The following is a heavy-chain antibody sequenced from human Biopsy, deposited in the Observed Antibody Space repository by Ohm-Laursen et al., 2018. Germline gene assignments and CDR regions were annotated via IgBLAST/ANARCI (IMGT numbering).Heavy chain of an antibody. CDR3: ARGLSSGWYGYFDV. CDR1: GVTLSGYA. CDR2: IWYDGTNE. D-gene: IGHD6-19*01. J-gene: IGHJ2*01. V-gene: IGHV3-33*04. Sequence: SLRLSCTASGVTLSGYAMNWVRQAPGKGLEWISLIWYDGTNEDYADSVKGRFTISRDNSKNTLYLQINTLTLEDTAFYYCARGLSSGWYGYFDVWGRGTLVTVSS.